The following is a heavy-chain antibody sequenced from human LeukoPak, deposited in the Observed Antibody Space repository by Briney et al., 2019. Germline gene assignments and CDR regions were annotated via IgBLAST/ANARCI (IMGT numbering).Heavy chain of an antibody. J-gene: IGHJ3*02. CDR1: GDTFTSYI. V-gene: IGHV1-69*13. CDR2: VIPFSGTT. Sequence: SVKVSCKTSGDTFTSYIISWGRHAPGQGLEWKGGVIPFSGTTNYAEKSHGRLTITADETTSTAYSEMRSLTFDDAAAYYCGRDGVGAFDIWGQGTMVTVSS. D-gene: IGHD3-3*01. CDR3: GRDGVGAFDI.